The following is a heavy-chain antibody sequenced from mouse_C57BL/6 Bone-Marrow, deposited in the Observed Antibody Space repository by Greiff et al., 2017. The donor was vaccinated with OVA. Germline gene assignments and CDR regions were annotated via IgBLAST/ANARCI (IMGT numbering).Heavy chain of an antibody. CDR2: INPYNGGT. CDR3: ARGYYGNLYAMDY. D-gene: IGHD2-1*01. V-gene: IGHV1-19*01. Sequence: VQLQQSGPVLVKPGASVKMSCKASGYTFTDYYMNWVKQSHGKSLEWIGVINPYNGGTSYNQQFKGKATLTVDKSSSTAYMELNSLTSEDSAVYYCARGYYGNLYAMDYWGQGTSVTVSS. CDR1: GYTFTDYY. J-gene: IGHJ4*01.